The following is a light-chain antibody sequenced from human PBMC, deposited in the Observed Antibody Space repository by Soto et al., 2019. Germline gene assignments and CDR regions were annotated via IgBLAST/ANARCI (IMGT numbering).Light chain of an antibody. CDR1: QSVSSSY. V-gene: IGKV3-20*01. J-gene: IGKJ4*01. CDR2: GAS. Sequence: EIVLTQSPGTLSLSPGERATLSCRASQSVSSSYLAWYQQKPGQAPRLLIYGASSRATGIPDRVSGSGSGTDFTLTISRLEPEDFAVYYFHRYGSSPLTFGGGTKVEIK. CDR3: HRYGSSPLT.